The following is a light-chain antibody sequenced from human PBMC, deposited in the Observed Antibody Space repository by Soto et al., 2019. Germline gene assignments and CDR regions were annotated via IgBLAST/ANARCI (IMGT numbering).Light chain of an antibody. CDR1: SSNIGAGYD. V-gene: IGLV1-40*01. CDR3: QSYDSRLSGSGV. Sequence: QSVLTQPPSVSGAPGQRVTISCTGSSSNIGAGYDVHWYQQLPGTAPKLLIYGNSTRPSGVPDRFSGSKSGTSASLAITGLQAEDEADYYCQSYDSRLSGSGVFGTGTKVTVL. J-gene: IGLJ1*01. CDR2: GNS.